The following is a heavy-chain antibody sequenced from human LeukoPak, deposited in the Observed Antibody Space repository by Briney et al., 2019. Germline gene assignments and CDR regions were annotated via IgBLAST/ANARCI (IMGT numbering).Heavy chain of an antibody. J-gene: IGHJ4*02. CDR1: GFTFSSYG. V-gene: IGHV3-33*06. CDR2: IWYDGSNK. CDR3: AKDDGSGYYSTFDY. D-gene: IGHD3-22*01. Sequence: QPGRSLRLSCAASGFTFSSYGMHWVRQAPGKGLEWVAVIWYDGSNKYYADSVKGRFTISRDNSKNTLYLQMNSLRAEDTAVYYCAKDDGSGYYSTFDYWGQGTLVTVSS.